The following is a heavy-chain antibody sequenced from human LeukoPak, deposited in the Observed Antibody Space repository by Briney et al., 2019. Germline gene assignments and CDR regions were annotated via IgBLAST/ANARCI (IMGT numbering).Heavy chain of an antibody. D-gene: IGHD2-2*01. J-gene: IGHJ4*02. CDR2: IWYDGSNK. Sequence: PGRSLRLSCAASGFTFSSYGMHWVRQAPGKGLEWVAVIWYDGSNKYYADSVKGRFTNSRDNSKNTLDLQMNSLRAEDTAVYYCARGGDIVVVSAAYDYWGQGTLVTVSS. V-gene: IGHV3-33*01. CDR3: ARGGDIVVVSAAYDY. CDR1: GFTFSSYG.